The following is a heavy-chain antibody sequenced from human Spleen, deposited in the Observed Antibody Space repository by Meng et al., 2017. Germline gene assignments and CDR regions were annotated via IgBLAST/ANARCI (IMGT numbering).Heavy chain of an antibody. CDR2: ISSSSSYI. CDR3: ANGPVVVTATFDY. D-gene: IGHD2-21*02. Sequence: GESLKISCTVSGFTFSDYYMNWIRQAPGKGLEWVSSISSSSSYIHYADSVKGRFAISRDNAKNSLYLEMNSLRAEDTAVYYCANGPVVVTATFDYWGQGTLVTVSS. J-gene: IGHJ4*02. V-gene: IGHV3-11*03. CDR1: GFTFSDYY.